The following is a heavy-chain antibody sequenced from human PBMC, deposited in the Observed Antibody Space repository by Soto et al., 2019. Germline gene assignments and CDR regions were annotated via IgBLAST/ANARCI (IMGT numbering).Heavy chain of an antibody. V-gene: IGHV1-18*01. Sequence: QVQLVQSGVEVKKPGASVKVSCKASGYTFTSYGISWVRQAPGQGLEWMGWISAHNGDTNYAQNLQGRVTMTTDSSTSTAYRELKSLTSADTAVYYCARGTYDDILTGYPLYCGWDVWGQGTTVTVSS. CDR3: ARGTYDDILTGYPLYCGWDV. D-gene: IGHD3-9*01. CDR1: GYTFTSYG. CDR2: ISAHNGDT. J-gene: IGHJ6*02.